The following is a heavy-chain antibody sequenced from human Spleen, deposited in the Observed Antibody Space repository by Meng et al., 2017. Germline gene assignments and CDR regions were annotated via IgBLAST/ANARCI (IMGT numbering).Heavy chain of an antibody. CDR1: GFTFYGYG. Sequence: GESLKISCTTSGFTFYGYGMHWVRQAPGKGLEWVAVIWYDGSNKYYADSVKGRFTISRDNSKNTLYLQMNSLRAEDTAVYYCARDGDYWGQGTLVTVSS. J-gene: IGHJ4*02. CDR3: ARDGDY. V-gene: IGHV3-33*01. CDR2: IWYDGSNK.